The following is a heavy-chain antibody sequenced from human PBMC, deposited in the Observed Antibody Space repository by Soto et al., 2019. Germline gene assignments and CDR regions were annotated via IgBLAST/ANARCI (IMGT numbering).Heavy chain of an antibody. CDR3: ARVVSGVFDY. D-gene: IGHD2-2*01. J-gene: IGHJ4*02. CDR1: GFTFSSYS. CDR2: ISSSSSYI. V-gene: IGHV3-21*01. Sequence: GVSLRLSCAASGFTFSSYSMNWVRQAPGKGLEWVSSISSSSSYIYYADSVKGRFTISRDNAKNSLYLQMNSLRAEDTAVYYCARVVSGVFDYWGQGTLVTVSS.